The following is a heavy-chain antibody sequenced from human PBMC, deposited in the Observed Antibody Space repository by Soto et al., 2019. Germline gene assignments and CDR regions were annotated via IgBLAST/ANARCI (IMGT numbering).Heavy chain of an antibody. CDR1: GFTFSSYA. Sequence: EVQLLESGGGLVQPGGSLRLSCAASGFTFSSYAMSWVRQAPGKGLEWVSAISGSGGSTYYADSVKGRFTISRDNSKNTLYLQMNCLRAEDTDVYYCEKDYGYSYGFGYWGQGTLVTVSS. CDR2: ISGSGGST. CDR3: EKDYGYSYGFGY. J-gene: IGHJ4*02. V-gene: IGHV3-23*01. D-gene: IGHD5-18*01.